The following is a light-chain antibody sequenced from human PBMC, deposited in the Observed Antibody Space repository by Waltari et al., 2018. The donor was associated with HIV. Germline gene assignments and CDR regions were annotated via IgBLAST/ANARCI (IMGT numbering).Light chain of an antibody. CDR2: GAS. CDR1: PSVSSRY. Sequence: EIVLTQSPGTLSLSPGERATLPCRASPSVSSRYLAWYQQKPGQAPRLLIYGASSRATGIPDRFSGSGSGTDFTLTISRLEPEDFAVYYCQQYGSSPVLTFGGGTKVEIK. J-gene: IGKJ4*01. V-gene: IGKV3-20*01. CDR3: QQYGSSPVLT.